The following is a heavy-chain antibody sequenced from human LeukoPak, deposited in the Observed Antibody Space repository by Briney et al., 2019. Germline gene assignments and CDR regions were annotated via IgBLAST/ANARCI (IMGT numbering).Heavy chain of an antibody. CDR1: GYTFTSYG. CDR3: AREAGTPSWFDP. Sequence: ASVKVSCKAPGYTFTSYGISWVRQAPGQGLEWMGWISAYNGNTNYAQKLQGRVTMTSDTSTSTAYMELRSLRSDDTAVYYCAREAGTPSWFDPWGQGTLVTVSS. V-gene: IGHV1-18*01. J-gene: IGHJ5*02. D-gene: IGHD6-19*01. CDR2: ISAYNGNT.